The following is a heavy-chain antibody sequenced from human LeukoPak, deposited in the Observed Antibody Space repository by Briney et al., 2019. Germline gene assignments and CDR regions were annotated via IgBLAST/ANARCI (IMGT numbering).Heavy chain of an antibody. CDR2: IIPVLDVA. Sequence: SVKVSCKVSGGTNYALSWVRQAPGQGLEWMGGIIPVLDVANSAQKFQGRVTMTEDTSTDTAYMELSSLRSEDTAVYYCATADSTIFGARGAFDIWGQGTMVTVSS. D-gene: IGHD3-3*01. J-gene: IGHJ3*02. CDR1: GGTNYA. V-gene: IGHV1-69*10. CDR3: ATADSTIFGARGAFDI.